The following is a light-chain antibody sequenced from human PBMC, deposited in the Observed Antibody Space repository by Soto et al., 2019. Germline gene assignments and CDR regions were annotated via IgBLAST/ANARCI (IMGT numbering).Light chain of an antibody. J-gene: IGLJ3*02. CDR1: XGAVTSTSY. Sequence: QAVVXQXXSLXVSPGGTXXLTXXSSXGAVTSTSYPNWFQHKPGQAPRALICRTSNKLSWTPARFSGSLLGGKAALIVSGAQPEDEADYYCLLYDGGVWVFGGGTKLTVL. V-gene: IGLV7-43*01. CDR2: RTS. CDR3: LLYDGGVWV.